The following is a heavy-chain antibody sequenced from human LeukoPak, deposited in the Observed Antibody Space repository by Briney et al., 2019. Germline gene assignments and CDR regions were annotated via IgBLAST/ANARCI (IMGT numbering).Heavy chain of an antibody. Sequence: SETLSLTCAVYGGSFSGYYWSWIRQPPGKGLEWIGEINHSVSTNYNPSLKSRVTISVDTSKNQFSLKLSSVTAADTAVYYCARGYYDFWSGDYYYYYMDVWGKGTTVTVSS. CDR1: GGSFSGYY. J-gene: IGHJ6*03. D-gene: IGHD3-3*01. CDR2: INHSVST. CDR3: ARGYYDFWSGDYYYYYMDV. V-gene: IGHV4-34*01.